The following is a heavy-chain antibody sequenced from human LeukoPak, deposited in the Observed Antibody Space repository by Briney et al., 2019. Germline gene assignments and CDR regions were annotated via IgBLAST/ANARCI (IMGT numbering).Heavy chain of an antibody. V-gene: IGHV4-39*01. Sequence: PSETLSLTCTVSGGSISSSSYYWGWIRQPPGKGLEWIGSIYYSGSTYYNPSLKSRVTISVDTSKNQFSLKLSSVTAADTAVYYCARHNSASTIFGVVILGWFDPWGQGTLVTVSS. CDR2: IYYSGST. CDR1: GGSISSSSYY. J-gene: IGHJ5*02. D-gene: IGHD3-3*01. CDR3: ARHNSASTIFGVVILGWFDP.